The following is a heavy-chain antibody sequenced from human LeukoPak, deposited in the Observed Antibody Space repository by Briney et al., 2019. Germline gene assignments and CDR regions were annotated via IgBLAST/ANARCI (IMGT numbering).Heavy chain of an antibody. J-gene: IGHJ4*02. Sequence: GGSLRLSCTAXGXXFGXXAXXXXXXAXGXXLXXVXXXXSXAYGGXTEYAASLKGRFTISRDDSKSIAYLQMNSLKTEDTAVYYCTRCDSSGYYFRSGTTDYWGPGTLVTVSS. V-gene: IGHV3-49*04. CDR2: XXSXAYGGXT. D-gene: IGHD3-22*01. CDR3: TRCDSSGYYFRSGTTDY. CDR1: GXXFGXXA.